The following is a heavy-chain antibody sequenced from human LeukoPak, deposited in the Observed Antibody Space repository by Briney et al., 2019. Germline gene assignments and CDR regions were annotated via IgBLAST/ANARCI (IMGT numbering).Heavy chain of an antibody. CDR1: GGSISSYY. D-gene: IGHD1-1*01. J-gene: IGHJ4*02. Sequence: PSETLSLPCTVSGGSISSYYWSWIRQPPGKGLEWIGYIYYSGSTNYNPSLKSRVTMSVDTSKNQFSLKLSPVTAADTAVYFCARSYNSGFDYWGQGTLVTVPS. CDR3: ARSYNSGFDY. CDR2: IYYSGST. V-gene: IGHV4-59*01.